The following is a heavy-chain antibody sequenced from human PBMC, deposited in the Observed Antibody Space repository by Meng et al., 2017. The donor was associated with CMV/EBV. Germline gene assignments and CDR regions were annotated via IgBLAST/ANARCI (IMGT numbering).Heavy chain of an antibody. D-gene: IGHD4-17*01. J-gene: IGHJ4*02. CDR3: ARGGDYGDFHDPFDY. CDR2: ISAYNGNT. Sequence: ASVKVSCKASGYTFTSYGISWVRQAPGQGLEWMGWISAYNGNTNYAQKLQGRVTMTTDTSTSTAYRELRSLRSDDTAVYYCARGGDYGDFHDPFDYWGQGTLVTVSS. V-gene: IGHV1-18*01. CDR1: GYTFTSYG.